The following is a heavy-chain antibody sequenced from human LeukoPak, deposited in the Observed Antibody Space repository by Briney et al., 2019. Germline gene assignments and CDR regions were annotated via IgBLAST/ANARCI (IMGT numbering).Heavy chain of an antibody. J-gene: IGHJ4*02. V-gene: IGHV1-69*05. D-gene: IGHD1-14*01. CDR1: GGTFSSYA. CDR3: ARAFSIRLPGGQPFDY. Sequence: ASVKASCKASGGTFSSYAISWVRQAPGQGLEWMGGIIPIFGTANYAQKFQGRVTTTTDESTSTAYMELSSLRSEDTAVYYCARAFSIRLPGGQPFDYWGQGTLVTVSS. CDR2: IIPIFGTA.